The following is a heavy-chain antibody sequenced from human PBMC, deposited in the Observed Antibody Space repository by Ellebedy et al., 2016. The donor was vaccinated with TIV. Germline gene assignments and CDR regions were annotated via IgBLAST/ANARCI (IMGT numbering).Heavy chain of an antibody. V-gene: IGHV4-34*03. CDR3: IVWFGSTFHFHH. D-gene: IGHD3-10*01. Sequence: MPSETLSLTCAVYGGSFSAYQWSWVRQPPGKGLEWIGEIFHSGSTNYNPSLKSRVTISMDTSKNQFSLNLSSVTAADTAVYYWIVWFGSTFHFHHWGQGTLVTVSS. J-gene: IGHJ4*02. CDR1: GGSFSAYQ. CDR2: IFHSGST.